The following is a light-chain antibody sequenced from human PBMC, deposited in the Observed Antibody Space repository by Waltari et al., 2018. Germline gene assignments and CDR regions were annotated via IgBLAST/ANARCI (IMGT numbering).Light chain of an antibody. Sequence: EIMMTQSPATLSVSPGERATLSCRASQSINSKVAWYQQKPGHTPRLLIYGASTRATGISARFSGSGSGTEFTLTIRSLQSKDVALYSCQQYDNWPPVFGQGTRLEIK. CDR3: QQYDNWPPV. V-gene: IGKV3-15*01. CDR1: QSINSK. J-gene: IGKJ5*01. CDR2: GAS.